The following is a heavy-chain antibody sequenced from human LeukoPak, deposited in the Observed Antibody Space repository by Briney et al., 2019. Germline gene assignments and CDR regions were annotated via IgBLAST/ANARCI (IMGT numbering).Heavy chain of an antibody. CDR1: GYTFTGYY. CDR2: INPNSGRT. J-gene: IGHJ6*02. Sequence: GASVTVSCKASGYTFTGYYMHWVRQAPGQGLEWMGWINPNSGRTNYAQKFQGRVTMTRHTSISTAYMELSRLRSDDTAVYYCARDQYYYDSSGYPPDYYYYYGMDVWGQGTTVTVSS. V-gene: IGHV1-2*02. CDR3: ARDQYYYDSSGYPPDYYYYYGMDV. D-gene: IGHD3-22*01.